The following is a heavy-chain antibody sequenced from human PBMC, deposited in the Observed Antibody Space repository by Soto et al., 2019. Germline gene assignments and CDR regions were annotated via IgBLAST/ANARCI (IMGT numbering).Heavy chain of an antibody. CDR1: GDSVSSNSAA. D-gene: IGHD1-7*01. V-gene: IGHV6-1*01. J-gene: IGHJ6*02. CDR2: TYYRSKWYN. Sequence: PSPTLSLTCAISGDSVSSNSAAWNWIRQSPSRGLEWLGRTYYRSKWYNDYAVSVKSRITINPDTSKNQFSLQLNSVTPEDTAVYYCARVLRCSVGNRNYDDYYYGMDVWGQGTTVTVSS. CDR3: ARVLRCSVGNRNYDDYYYGMDV.